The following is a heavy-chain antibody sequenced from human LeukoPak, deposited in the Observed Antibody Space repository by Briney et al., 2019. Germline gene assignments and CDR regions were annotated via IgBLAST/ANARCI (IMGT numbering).Heavy chain of an antibody. V-gene: IGHV5-51*01. Sequence: PGESLKISCKGSGSSFTSYWIGWVRQMPGKGLEWMGIIYPGDSDTRYSPSFQGQVTISADKSISTAYLQWSSLKASDTAMYYCARQGYSYGLFNWFDPWGQGTLVTVSS. CDR3: ARQGYSYGLFNWFDP. CDR2: IYPGDSDT. CDR1: GSSFTSYW. D-gene: IGHD5-18*01. J-gene: IGHJ5*02.